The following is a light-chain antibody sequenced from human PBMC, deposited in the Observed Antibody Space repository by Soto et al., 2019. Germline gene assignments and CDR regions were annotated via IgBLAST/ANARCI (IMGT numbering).Light chain of an antibody. Sequence: EIVLTQSPATLSLPPGERVTLSCGASQSLTNNFLAWYQQRPGLAPRLLIFDASTRASGVPDRFSGSGSGTDFTLTISRLEPEDFAVYYCQQFGNSPTFGGGTKVEFK. J-gene: IGKJ4*01. CDR1: QSLTNNF. CDR2: DAS. CDR3: QQFGNSPT. V-gene: IGKV3D-20*01.